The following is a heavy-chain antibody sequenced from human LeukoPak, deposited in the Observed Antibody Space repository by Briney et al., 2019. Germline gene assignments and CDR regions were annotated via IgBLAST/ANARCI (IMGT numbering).Heavy chain of an antibody. CDR2: TYFRSKWYN. V-gene: IGHV6-1*01. CDR3: AKGWGFDC. J-gene: IGHJ4*02. Sequence: SQTLSPTCAISGDSVSSNNAAWNWIRQPPSRGLEWLGRTYFRSKWYNDYAVSVKSRISINADTSKNQFSLQLNSVTPEDTAVYYCAKGWGFDCWGQGTLVTVSS. CDR1: GDSVSSNNAA. D-gene: IGHD7-27*01.